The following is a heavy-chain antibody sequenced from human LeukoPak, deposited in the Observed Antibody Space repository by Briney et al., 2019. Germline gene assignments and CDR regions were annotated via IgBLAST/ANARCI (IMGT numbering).Heavy chain of an antibody. CDR3: ARDRQWLVNH. V-gene: IGHV4-4*07. Sequence: SETLSLTCTVPGDSISSYYWSWIRQPAGKGLEWIGRVYVTGSTNLNPALQSRVTMSVDTSKNQFSLKLTSVTAADTAVYYCARDRQWLVNHWGQGTLVTVSS. D-gene: IGHD6-19*01. J-gene: IGHJ5*02. CDR1: GDSISSYY. CDR2: VYVTGST.